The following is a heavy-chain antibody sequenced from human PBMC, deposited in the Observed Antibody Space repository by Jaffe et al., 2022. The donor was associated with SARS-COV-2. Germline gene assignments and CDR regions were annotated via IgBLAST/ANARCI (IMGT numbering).Heavy chain of an antibody. D-gene: IGHD3-22*01. Sequence: EVQLVESGGGLVQPGGSLRLSCAASGFTFSSYSMNWVRQAPGKGLEWVSYISSSSSTIYYADSVKGRFTISRDNAKNSLYLQMNSLRDEDTAVYYCARKYYYDSSGSGMDVWGQGTTVTVSS. V-gene: IGHV3-48*02. CDR2: ISSSSSTI. J-gene: IGHJ6*02. CDR1: GFTFSSYS. CDR3: ARKYYYDSSGSGMDV.